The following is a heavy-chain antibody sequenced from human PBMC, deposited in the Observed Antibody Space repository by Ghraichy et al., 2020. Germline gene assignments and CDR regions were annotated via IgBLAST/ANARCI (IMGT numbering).Heavy chain of an antibody. CDR3: ARFGEVRGLYYYYYGMDV. V-gene: IGHV4-4*07. Sequence: SETLSLTCTVSGGSISSYYWSWIRQPAGKGLEWIGRIYTSGSTNYNPSLKSRVTMSVDTSKNQFSLKLSSVTAADTAVYYCARFGEVRGLYYYYYGMDVWGQGTTVTVSS. CDR1: GGSISSYY. D-gene: IGHD3-10*01. CDR2: IYTSGST. J-gene: IGHJ6*02.